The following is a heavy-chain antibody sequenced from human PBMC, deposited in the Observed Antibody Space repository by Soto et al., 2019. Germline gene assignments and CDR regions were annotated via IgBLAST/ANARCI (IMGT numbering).Heavy chain of an antibody. CDR1: GGSISSYY. CDR3: ARRKYLDF. CDR2: IYCIGST. Sequence: SETLSLTCTVSGGSISSYYWSWIRQPPGKGLEWIGYIYCIGSTNYNPSLKSRVTISVDTSKNQFSLKLSSVTAADTAVYYCARRKYLDFWGQETLVTVS. D-gene: IGHD1-20*01. J-gene: IGHJ4*02. V-gene: IGHV4-59*08.